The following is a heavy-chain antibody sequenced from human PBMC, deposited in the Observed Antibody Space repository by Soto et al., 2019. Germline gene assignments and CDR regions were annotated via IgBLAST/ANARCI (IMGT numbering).Heavy chain of an antibody. CDR1: GFTFSFYA. CDR3: ASIAHLQPVIQAMPVAGRRDATFDI. D-gene: IGHD6-19*01. V-gene: IGHV3-30*04. Sequence: QVQLVESGGGVVQPGGSLRLSCAASGFTFSFYALHWVRQAPGKGLEWVAVISYDGRQKYSTESVKVRFTISRDNSKNTLFLAIDILRTEDTAVYYCASIAHLQPVIQAMPVAGRRDATFDIWGQGTLVTVSS. CDR2: ISYDGRQK. J-gene: IGHJ3*02.